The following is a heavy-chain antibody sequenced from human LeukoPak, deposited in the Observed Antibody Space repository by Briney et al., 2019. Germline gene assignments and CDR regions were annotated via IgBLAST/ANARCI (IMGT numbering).Heavy chain of an antibody. D-gene: IGHD6-6*01. V-gene: IGHV4-34*01. Sequence: TSETLSLTCAVYGGSFSGYYWSWIRQPPGKGLEWIGEINHSGSTNYNPSLKSRVTISVDTSKNQFSLKLSSVTAADTAVYYCARGRGSSLSVIYFDYWGQGTLVTVSS. CDR1: GGSFSGYY. J-gene: IGHJ4*02. CDR3: ARGRGSSLSVIYFDY. CDR2: INHSGST.